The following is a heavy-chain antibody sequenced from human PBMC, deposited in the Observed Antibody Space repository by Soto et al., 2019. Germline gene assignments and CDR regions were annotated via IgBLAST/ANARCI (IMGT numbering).Heavy chain of an antibody. CDR2: IYYSGST. V-gene: IGHV4-61*01. Sequence: LSLTCTVSGGSVSSGSYYWSWIRQPPGKGLEWIGYIYYSGSTNYNPSLKSRVTISVDTSKNQFSLKLSSVTAADTAVYYCARVRYGDYEAWGQGTLVTVSS. J-gene: IGHJ4*02. D-gene: IGHD4-17*01. CDR3: ARVRYGDYEA. CDR1: GGSVSSGSYY.